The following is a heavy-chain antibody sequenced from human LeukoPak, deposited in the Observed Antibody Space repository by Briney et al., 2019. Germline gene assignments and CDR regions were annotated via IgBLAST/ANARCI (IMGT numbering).Heavy chain of an antibody. V-gene: IGHV4-34*01. J-gene: IGHJ6*02. CDR3: ARGTYTYYDFWSGYSTYYYYGMDV. D-gene: IGHD3-3*01. CDR2: INHSGST. Sequence: SETLSLTCSVSGGSVSSYYWSWIRQPPGKGLEWIGEINHSGSTNYNPSLKSRVTISVDTSKNQFSLKLSSVTAADTAVYYCARGTYTYYDFWSGYSTYYYYGMDVWGQGTTVTVSS. CDR1: GGSVSSYY.